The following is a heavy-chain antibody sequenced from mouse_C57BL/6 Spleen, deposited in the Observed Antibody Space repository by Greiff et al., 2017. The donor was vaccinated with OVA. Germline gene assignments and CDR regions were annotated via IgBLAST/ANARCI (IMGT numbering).Heavy chain of an antibody. Sequence: EVQLQQSGPELVKPGASVKIPCKASGYTFTDYDMDWVKQSHGKSLEWIGDINPNNGGTIYNQKFKGKATLTVDKSSSTAYMELRSLTSEDTAVYYCARPTNWDVYYFDYWGQGTTLTVSS. CDR2: INPNNGGT. D-gene: IGHD4-1*01. J-gene: IGHJ2*01. CDR1: GYTFTDYD. V-gene: IGHV1-18*01. CDR3: ARPTNWDVYYFDY.